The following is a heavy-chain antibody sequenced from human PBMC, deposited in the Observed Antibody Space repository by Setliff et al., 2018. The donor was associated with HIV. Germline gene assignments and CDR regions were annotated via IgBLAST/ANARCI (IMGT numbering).Heavy chain of an antibody. V-gene: IGHV4-34*12. D-gene: IGHD3-10*01. J-gene: IGHJ4*02. CDR1: GVSFSGYS. CDR3: ESTGRKPYFGSRNEYYFDY. CDR2: IFHNGTI. Sequence: LSLTCAVYGVSFSGYSWSWIRQPPGKGLEWIGEIFHNGTINCNPSLKSRVALSIDTFKSQISLNMTSLTTADTAIYYCESTGRKPYFGSRNEYYFDYWGQGALVTVSS.